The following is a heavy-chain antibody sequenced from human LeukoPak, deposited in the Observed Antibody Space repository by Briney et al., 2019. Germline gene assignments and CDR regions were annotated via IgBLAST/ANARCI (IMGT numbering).Heavy chain of an antibody. CDR1: GYTFRDYY. D-gene: IGHD3-10*01. Sequence: ASVKVSCKASGYTFRDYYVHWMRQAPGQGFEWMGWINPNSGGTNYAQKFQGRVTMTRDTSISTAYMELSRLRSDDTAVYYCARPYGSGSYYNVDAFDIWGQGTMVTVSS. CDR3: ARPYGSGSYYNVDAFDI. V-gene: IGHV1-2*02. J-gene: IGHJ3*02. CDR2: INPNSGGT.